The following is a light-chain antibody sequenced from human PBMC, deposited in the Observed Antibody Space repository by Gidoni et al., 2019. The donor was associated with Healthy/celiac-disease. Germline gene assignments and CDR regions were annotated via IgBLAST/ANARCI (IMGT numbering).Light chain of an antibody. Sequence: SSELTQDPAVSVALGQTVRITCQGDSLRSYYASWYQQKPGQAPVLVIYGKNNRPSGIPDRFSGSSSGNTASLTITGAQAEDEAAYYCNSRDSSGNPWVFGGGTKLTVL. V-gene: IGLV3-19*01. J-gene: IGLJ3*02. CDR3: NSRDSSGNPWV. CDR2: GKN. CDR1: SLRSYY.